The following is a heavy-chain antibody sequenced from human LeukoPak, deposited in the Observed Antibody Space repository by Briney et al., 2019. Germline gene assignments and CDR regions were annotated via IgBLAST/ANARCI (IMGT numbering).Heavy chain of an antibody. CDR2: IFPDDSDT. V-gene: IGHV5-51*01. CDR3: ARRDGYNEFDY. D-gene: IGHD5-24*01. Sequence: GESLKISCKGSGYSFSNYWIGWVRQMPGKGLEWMGIIFPDDSDTRYSPSFQGHVTISADKSISTAHLQWSSLKASDTAMYYCARRDGYNEFDYWGQGTLVTVSS. CDR1: GYSFSNYW. J-gene: IGHJ4*02.